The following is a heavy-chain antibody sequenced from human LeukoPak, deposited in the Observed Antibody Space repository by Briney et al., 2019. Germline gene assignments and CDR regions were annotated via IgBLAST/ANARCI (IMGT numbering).Heavy chain of an antibody. CDR2: IVVGSGNT. CDR3: AATVAAAGGFDY. V-gene: IGHV1-58*01. J-gene: IGHJ4*02. CDR1: GFTFTSSA. D-gene: IGHD6-13*01. Sequence: SVTVSCKASGFTFTSSAVQWVRQARGQRLDWIGWIVVGSGNTNYAQKFQERVTITRDMSTSTAYMELSSLRSEDTAVYYCAATVAAAGGFDYWGQGTLVTVSS.